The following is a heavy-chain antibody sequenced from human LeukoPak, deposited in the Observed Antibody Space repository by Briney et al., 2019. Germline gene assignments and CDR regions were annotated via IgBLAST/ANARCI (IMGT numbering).Heavy chain of an antibody. V-gene: IGHV1-69*05. D-gene: IGHD4-17*01. J-gene: IGHJ4*02. CDR3: AGHDYGDYLEGYFDY. Sequence: SVKVSCKASGGTFSSYAISWVRQAPGQGLEWMGGIIPIFGTANYAQKFQGRVTITTDDSTSTAYMELSSLTSEDTAVYFCAGHDYGDYLEGYFDYWGQGTLVTVSS. CDR1: GGTFSSYA. CDR2: IIPIFGTA.